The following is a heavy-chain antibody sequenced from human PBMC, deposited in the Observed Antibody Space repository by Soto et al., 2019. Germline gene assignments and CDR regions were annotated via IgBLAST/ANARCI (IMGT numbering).Heavy chain of an antibody. CDR1: GYTFTSYA. Sequence: QVQLVQSGAEVKKPGASVKVSCKASGYTFTSYAMHWVRQAPGQRLEWMGWINAGNGNTKYSQKFQGRVTITRDTXASTAYMELSSLRSEDTAVYYCASSIAVAGRYFDYWGQGTLVTVSS. CDR3: ASSIAVAGRYFDY. CDR2: INAGNGNT. J-gene: IGHJ4*02. D-gene: IGHD6-19*01. V-gene: IGHV1-3*01.